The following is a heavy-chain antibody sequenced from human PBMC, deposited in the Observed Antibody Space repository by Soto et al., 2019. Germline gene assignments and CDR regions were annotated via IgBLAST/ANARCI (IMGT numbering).Heavy chain of an antibody. CDR3: ARSEYHDYSGSHAIDC. CDR1: GGSISSYY. CDR2: IYYSGST. V-gene: IGHV4-59*08. D-gene: IGHD3-10*01. Sequence: ETLSLTCTVSGGSISSYYWSWIRQPPGKGLEWIGYIYYSGSTNYNPSLKSRVTISVDTSKNQFSLKLSSVTAADTAVYYCARSEYHDYSGSHAIDCWGQGTLVTVSS. J-gene: IGHJ4*02.